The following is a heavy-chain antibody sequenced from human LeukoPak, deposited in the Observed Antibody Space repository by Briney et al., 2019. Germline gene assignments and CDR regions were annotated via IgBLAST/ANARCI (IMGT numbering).Heavy chain of an antibody. V-gene: IGHV4-4*07. CDR1: GGSISSYY. CDR2: IYTSGST. D-gene: IGHD3-10*01. J-gene: IGHJ5*02. CDR3: ARAYGSGSYYNVNWFDP. Sequence: SETLSLTCTVSGGSISSYYWSWIRQPAGKGLEWIGRIYTSGSTNYNPSLKSRVTMSVDTSKNQFSLKLSSVTAADTAVYYCARAYGSGSYYNVNWFDPWGQGTLVTVSS.